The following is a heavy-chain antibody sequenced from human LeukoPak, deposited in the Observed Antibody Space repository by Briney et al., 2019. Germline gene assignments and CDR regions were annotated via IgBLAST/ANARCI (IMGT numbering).Heavy chain of an antibody. CDR1: GGTFSIYA. D-gene: IGHD3-3*01. J-gene: IGHJ6*03. CDR3: ARDRLTYYDFWSGYSDYMDV. Sequence: PAASVKVSCKASGGTFSIYAISWVRQPPGQGLEWMWGIIPIFGTANYSQKFQGRVTITADESTSTDYMELSSLRSDDTAVYYCARDRLTYYDFWSGYSDYMDVWGKGTTVTVSS. V-gene: IGHV1-69*01. CDR2: IIPIFGTA.